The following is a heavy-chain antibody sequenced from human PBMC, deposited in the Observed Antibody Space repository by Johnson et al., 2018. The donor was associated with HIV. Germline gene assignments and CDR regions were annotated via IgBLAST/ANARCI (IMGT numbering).Heavy chain of an antibody. V-gene: IGHV3-15*01. CDR1: GFTFSNAW. J-gene: IGHJ3*02. CDR3: ARDRRYYDSSGYYHDAFDI. CDR2: IKSTADGGTT. Sequence: EQLVESGGGLVKPGGSLRLSCAASGFTFSNAWMSWVRQAPGKGLEWVGRIKSTADGGTTDYAAHVKGRFTISRDNSKNTLYLQMNSLRAEDTAVYFCARDRRYYDSSGYYHDAFDIWGQGTMVTVSS. D-gene: IGHD3-22*01.